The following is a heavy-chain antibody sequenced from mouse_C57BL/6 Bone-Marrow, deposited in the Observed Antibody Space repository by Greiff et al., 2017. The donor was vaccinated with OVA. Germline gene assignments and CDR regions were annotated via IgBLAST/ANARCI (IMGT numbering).Heavy chain of an antibody. D-gene: IGHD2-5*01. CDR1: GYTFTSYW. CDR3: AISAYYSNYQAWCAY. J-gene: IGHJ3*01. V-gene: IGHV1-64*01. Sequence: QVQLQQPGAELVKPGASVKLSCKASGYTFTSYWMHWVKQRPGQGLEWIGMIHPNSGSTNYTEKFKSKATLTVDKSSSTAYMQHSSLTSEDSAVYYCAISAYYSNYQAWCAYWGQGTLVTVSA. CDR2: IHPNSGST.